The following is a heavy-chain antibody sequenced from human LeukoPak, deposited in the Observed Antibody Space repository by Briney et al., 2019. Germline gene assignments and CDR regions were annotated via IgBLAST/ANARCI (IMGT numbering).Heavy chain of an antibody. CDR2: LNPNSGNT. V-gene: IGHV1-8*01. D-gene: IGHD3-9*01. J-gene: IGHJ6*03. CDR1: GYNFKSND. Sequence: ASVRVSCKASGYNFKSNDINWVRQAPGQGLEWMGWLNPNSGNTGYAPKFQGRITLTRDTSVNTVYMELSSLTSEDTAFYCCGKRADDWSVFYMDVWGKGTTVIVSS. CDR3: GKRADDWSVFYMDV.